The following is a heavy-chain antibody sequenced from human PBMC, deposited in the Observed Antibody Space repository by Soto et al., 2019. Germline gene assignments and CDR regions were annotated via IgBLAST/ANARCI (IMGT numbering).Heavy chain of an antibody. D-gene: IGHD3-16*01. CDR1: GGTFSSYT. CDR2: IIPILGIA. CDR3: AHIPNYYQYDWFDP. Sequence: SVKVSCKASGGTFSSYTISWVRQAPGQGLEWMGRIIPILGIANYAQKFQGRVTITADKSTSTAYMELSSLRSEDTAVYYCAHIPNYYQYDWFDPWGQGTLVTVSS. J-gene: IGHJ5*02. V-gene: IGHV1-69*02.